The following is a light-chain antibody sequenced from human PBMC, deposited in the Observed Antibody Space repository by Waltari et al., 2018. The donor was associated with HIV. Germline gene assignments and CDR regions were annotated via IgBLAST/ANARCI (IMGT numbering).Light chain of an antibody. Sequence: EIVITQSPPTLSVSPGQGVTLTCRASQSTSAKVAWYQQRPGQAPRLLIYEAATRPTGIPARFSGSGSGTEFTLTISSLQSEDFATYFCQQYDDGPRGITFGQGTTLEIK. V-gene: IGKV3-15*01. CDR2: EAA. CDR3: QQYDDGPRGIT. J-gene: IGKJ2*01. CDR1: QSTSAK.